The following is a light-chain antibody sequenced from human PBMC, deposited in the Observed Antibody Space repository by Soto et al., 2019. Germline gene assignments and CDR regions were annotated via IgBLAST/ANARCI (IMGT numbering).Light chain of an antibody. CDR1: ESISSY. CDR3: QQSYSTPIA. CDR2: AAS. V-gene: IGKV1-39*01. Sequence: DIQMTQSPSSLSASLGDRVTISCRASESISSYLNWYQQKPGKAHNLLIYAASSLQSGVPSRFSGSGSGTDFTLTISSLQPEDFATYYCQQSYSTPIAFGQGTRLEI. J-gene: IGKJ5*01.